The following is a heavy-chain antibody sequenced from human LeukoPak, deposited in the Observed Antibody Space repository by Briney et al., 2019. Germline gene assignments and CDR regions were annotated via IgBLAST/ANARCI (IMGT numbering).Heavy chain of an antibody. D-gene: IGHD1-26*01. Sequence: PGGSLRLSCAASGLPFSSYGMYWVRQTPDKGLQWVAYLRKDATYSNYADSVRGRFTISRDNSKNTLDLQMSSLRVEDTAVYYFASGGPTRGTLDYRGQGTLVAVSS. J-gene: IGHJ4*02. CDR1: GLPFSSYG. CDR3: ASGGPTRGTLDY. V-gene: IGHV3-30*02. CDR2: LRKDATYS.